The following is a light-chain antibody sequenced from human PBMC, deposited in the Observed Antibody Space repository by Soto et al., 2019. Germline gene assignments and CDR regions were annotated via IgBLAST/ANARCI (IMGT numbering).Light chain of an antibody. V-gene: IGKV1-5*01. CDR3: QQYHNYPRT. CDR1: ESIRTW. J-gene: IGKJ1*01. CDR2: DAS. Sequence: DIQMTQSPSTLSASIGDNVTITCRASESIRTWLAWYQHKPGKAPKFLIYDASSLESGVPSRFSGSGSWTEFTLTISNLQPDDFATYFCQQYHNYPRTFGQGTKVDI.